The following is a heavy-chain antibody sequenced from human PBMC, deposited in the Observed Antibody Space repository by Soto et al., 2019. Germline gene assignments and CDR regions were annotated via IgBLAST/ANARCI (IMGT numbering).Heavy chain of an antibody. CDR2: ISSSGSTI. J-gene: IGHJ6*03. CDR1: GFTFSDYY. CDR3: ARVSNPIASSYYYYYMDV. Sequence: GGSLRLSCAASGFTFSDYYMSWIRQAPGKGLEWVSYISSSGSTIYYADSVKGRFTISRDNAKNSLYLQMNSLRAEDTAVYYCARVSNPIASSYYYYYMDVWGKGTTVTVSS. D-gene: IGHD6-13*01. V-gene: IGHV3-11*01.